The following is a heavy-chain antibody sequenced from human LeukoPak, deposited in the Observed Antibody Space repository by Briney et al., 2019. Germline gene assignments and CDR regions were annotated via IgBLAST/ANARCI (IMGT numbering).Heavy chain of an antibody. V-gene: IGHV2-5*01. J-gene: IGHJ4*02. CDR3: AHKYDYQDYFDY. D-gene: IGHD3-10*01. Sequence: SGPTLVNPTQTLTLTCTFSGFSLSTSGVGVGWIRQPPGKALEWLALIYWNDDKRYSPSLKSRLTVTKDTSKNQVVLTMTNMDPVDTATYYCAHKYDYQDYFDYWGQGTLVTVSS. CDR2: IYWNDDK. CDR1: GFSLSTSGVG.